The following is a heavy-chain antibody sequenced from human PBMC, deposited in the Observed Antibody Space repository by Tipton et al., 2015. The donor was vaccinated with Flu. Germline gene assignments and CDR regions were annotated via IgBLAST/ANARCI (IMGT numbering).Heavy chain of an antibody. V-gene: IGHV3-30*02. CDR3: AKSGGFDS. D-gene: IGHD1-26*01. J-gene: IGHJ4*02. Sequence: SLRLSCAASGFTFSTFWMSWVRQAPGKGLEWVAHIRSDETTEYADSVKGRFTISRDNSKDMLYLQMNSLRAEDTAVFYCAKSGGFDSWNQGALVIVSS. CDR1: GFTFSTFW. CDR2: IRSDETTE.